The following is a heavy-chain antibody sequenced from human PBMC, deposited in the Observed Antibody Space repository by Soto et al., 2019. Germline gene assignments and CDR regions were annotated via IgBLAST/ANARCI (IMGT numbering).Heavy chain of an antibody. V-gene: IGHV4-39*01. J-gene: IGHJ5*02. Sequence: PSETLSLTCTVSGGSISSSYYWGWIRQPPGKGLEWIGSIYYSGSTYYNPSLKSRVTISVDTSKNQFSLKLSSVTAADTAVYYCVCVAGTGSWFDPWGQGTLVTVS. CDR3: VCVAGTGSWFDP. CDR2: IYYSGST. CDR1: GGSISSSYY. D-gene: IGHD6-19*01.